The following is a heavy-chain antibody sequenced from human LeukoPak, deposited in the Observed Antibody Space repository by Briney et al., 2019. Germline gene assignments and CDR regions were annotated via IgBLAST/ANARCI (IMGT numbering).Heavy chain of an antibody. CDR2: IYYSGST. J-gene: IGHJ5*02. D-gene: IGHD6-13*01. Sequence: ASETLSLTCTVSGGSISSYYWSWIRQPPGKGLEGIGYIYYSGSTNYNPSLKSRVTISVDTSKTQFSLKLSSVTAADTAVYYCAREMIATAAYSWLDPWGQGILVTVSS. CDR1: GGSISSYY. V-gene: IGHV4-59*01. CDR3: AREMIATAAYSWLDP.